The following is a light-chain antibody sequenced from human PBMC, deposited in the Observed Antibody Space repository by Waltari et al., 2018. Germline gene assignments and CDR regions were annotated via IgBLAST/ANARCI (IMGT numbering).Light chain of an antibody. Sequence: DIVMTQSPDSLTVSLGERATVNCKSSQSVLSSSNNKTFLAWYQQKPGQPPKLLIYWASTRGSGVPDRFSGSGSGTDFTLTISSLQAEDVAVYYCQQYYITPPTFGQGTKVEI. CDR2: WAS. J-gene: IGKJ1*01. V-gene: IGKV4-1*01. CDR1: QSVLSSSNNKTF. CDR3: QQYYITPPT.